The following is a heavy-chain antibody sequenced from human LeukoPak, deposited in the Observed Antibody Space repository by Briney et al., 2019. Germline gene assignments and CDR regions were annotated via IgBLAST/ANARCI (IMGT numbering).Heavy chain of an antibody. CDR1: GYTFTTSA. CDR3: ARDHSLGSYPDY. J-gene: IGHJ4*02. CDR2: INAGTGDT. V-gene: IGHV1-3*01. Sequence: ASVKISCKSSGYTFTTSAMHWVRQAPGQSLEWMGWINAGTGDTKYSQRFQGRVTFTRDTSASTAYMALSSLRFEGTAVYFCARDHSLGSYPDYWGQGTLVTVSS. D-gene: IGHD3-10*01.